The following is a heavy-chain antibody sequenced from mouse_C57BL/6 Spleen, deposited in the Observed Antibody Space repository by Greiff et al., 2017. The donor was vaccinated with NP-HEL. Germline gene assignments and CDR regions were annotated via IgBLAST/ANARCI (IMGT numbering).Heavy chain of an antibody. CDR2: IYPSDSET. J-gene: IGHJ2*01. CDR1: GYTFTSYW. D-gene: IGHD1-1*01. Sequence: VQLQQSGAELVRPGSSVKLSCKASGYTFTSYWMEWVKQRPGQGLEWIGNIYPSDSETHYNQKFKDKATLTVDKSSSTAYMQLSSLTSEDSAVYYCAREGAYYGSSGNFDYWGQSTTLTVSS. CDR3: AREGAYYGSSGNFDY. V-gene: IGHV1-61*01.